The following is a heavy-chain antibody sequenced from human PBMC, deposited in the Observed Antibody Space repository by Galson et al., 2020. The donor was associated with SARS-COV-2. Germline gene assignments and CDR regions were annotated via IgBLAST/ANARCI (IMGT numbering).Heavy chain of an antibody. Sequence: SQTLSLTCAISGDSVSSNSAAWNWIRQSPSRGLEWLGRTYYRSKWYNDYAVSVKSRITINPDTSKNQFSLQLNSVTPEDTAVYYCARVWLWRGYSYEYYFDYWGQGTLVTVSS. D-gene: IGHD5-18*01. CDR1: GDSVSSNSAA. J-gene: IGHJ4*02. CDR3: ARVWLWRGYSYEYYFDY. CDR2: TYYRSKWYN. V-gene: IGHV6-1*01.